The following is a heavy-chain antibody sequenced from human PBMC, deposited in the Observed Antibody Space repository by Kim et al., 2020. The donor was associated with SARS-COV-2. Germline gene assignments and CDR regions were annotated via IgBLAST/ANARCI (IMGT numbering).Heavy chain of an antibody. D-gene: IGHD6-13*01. Sequence: GGSLRLSCAASGFTFSSYAMSWVRQAPGKGLEWVSVIYSGGSSTYYADSVKGRFTISRDNSKNTLYLQMNSLRAEDTAVYYCAKPPRVPGIAAAGTFLFDYWGQGTLVTVSS. CDR3: AKPPRVPGIAAAGTFLFDY. CDR2: IYSGGSST. CDR1: GFTFSSYA. V-gene: IGHV3-23*03. J-gene: IGHJ4*02.